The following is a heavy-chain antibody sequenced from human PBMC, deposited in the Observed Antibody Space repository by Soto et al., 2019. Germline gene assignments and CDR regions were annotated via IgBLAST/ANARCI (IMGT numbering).Heavy chain of an antibody. CDR2: IYYSGST. CDR1: GGSISSGAYY. CDR3: ASSSGARYYDY. J-gene: IGHJ4*02. D-gene: IGHD2-15*01. Sequence: QVQLQESGPGLVKPSQTLSLTCTVSGGSISSGAYYWSWIRQHPGKGLEWIGYIYYSGSTYYNPSLKSRVTISVDTSKNQFSLKLSSVTAAATAVYYCASSSGARYYDYWGQGTLVTVSS. V-gene: IGHV4-31*03.